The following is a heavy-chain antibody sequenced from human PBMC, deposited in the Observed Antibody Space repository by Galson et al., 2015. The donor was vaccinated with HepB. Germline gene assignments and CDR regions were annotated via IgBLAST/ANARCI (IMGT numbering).Heavy chain of an antibody. CDR1: GGTFSSYA. D-gene: IGHD3-10*01. CDR2: IIPIFGTA. J-gene: IGHJ6*03. CDR3: ARYGQYYYGSGSYYNPDKDYYYYYMDV. V-gene: IGHV1-69*13. Sequence: SVKVSCKASGGTFSSYAISWVRQAPGQGLEWMGGIIPIFGTANYAQKFQGRVTITADESTSTAYMELSSLRSEDTAVYYCARYGQYYYGSGSYYNPDKDYYYYYMDVWGKGTTVTVSS.